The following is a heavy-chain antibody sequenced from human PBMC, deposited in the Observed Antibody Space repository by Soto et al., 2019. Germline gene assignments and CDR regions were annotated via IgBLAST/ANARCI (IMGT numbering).Heavy chain of an antibody. CDR3: ARGSLYSSGWYNYYGMDV. Sequence: ASVKVSCKASVYTFTSYGISWVRQAPGQGLEWMGWISAYNGNTNYAQKLQGRVTMTTDTSTSTAYMELRSLRSDDTAVYYCARGSLYSSGWYNYYGMDVWGQGTTVTVSS. D-gene: IGHD6-19*01. J-gene: IGHJ6*02. CDR1: VYTFTSYG. CDR2: ISAYNGNT. V-gene: IGHV1-18*01.